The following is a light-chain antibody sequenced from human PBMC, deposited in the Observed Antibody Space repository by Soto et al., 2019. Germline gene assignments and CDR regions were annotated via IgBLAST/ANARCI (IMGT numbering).Light chain of an antibody. V-gene: IGLV2-14*01. CDR1: SSDVGGYNY. J-gene: IGLJ1*01. CDR3: SSYSRSSTLYV. Sequence: QSVLTQPASVSGSPGQSITISCTGTSSDVGGYNYASWYQQHPGKAPKLMIYEVTNRPSGVSNRFSGSKSANTASLTISGLQAEDEADYYCSSYSRSSTLYVFGTGTKVTVL. CDR2: EVT.